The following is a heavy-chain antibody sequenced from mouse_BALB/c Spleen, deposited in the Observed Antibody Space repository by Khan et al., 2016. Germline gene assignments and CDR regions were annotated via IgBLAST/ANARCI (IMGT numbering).Heavy chain of an antibody. Sequence: QVPLLQSAAELARPGASVKMSCKASGYTFTDYTMHWVKQRPGQGLEWIGYINPFSGYIGHNQNFTEQTTLTADKSSSTAYLQLSSLTSEDSAVYFCARGRHLDFWGQGTTLTVSS. V-gene: IGHV1-4*02. CDR2: INPFSGYI. J-gene: IGHJ2*01. CDR1: GYTFTDYT. CDR3: ARGRHLDF.